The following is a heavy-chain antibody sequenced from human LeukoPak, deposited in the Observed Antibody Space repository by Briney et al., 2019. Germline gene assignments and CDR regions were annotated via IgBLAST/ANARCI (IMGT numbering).Heavy chain of an antibody. Sequence: SETLSLTCTASGGSISPYYWSWVRQPPGKGLEWIGYIYYSGSTNYNPSLKSRVTISVDTSKNQFSLKLSSVTAADTAVYYCARASDYGDYANWFDPWGQGTLVTVSS. V-gene: IGHV4-59*01. CDR2: IYYSGST. J-gene: IGHJ5*02. D-gene: IGHD4-17*01. CDR1: GGSISPYY. CDR3: ARASDYGDYANWFDP.